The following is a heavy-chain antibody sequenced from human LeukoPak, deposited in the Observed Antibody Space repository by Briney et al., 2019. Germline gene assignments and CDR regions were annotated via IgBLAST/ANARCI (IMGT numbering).Heavy chain of an antibody. CDR2: ISYDGSNK. D-gene: IGHD4-17*01. J-gene: IGHJ4*02. V-gene: IGHV3-30-3*01. CDR1: GFTFSSYA. CDR3: ARATTVVTRFDY. Sequence: PGGSLRLSCAASGFTFSSYAMHWVRQAPGKGLEWVAVISYDGSNKYYADSVKGRFTISRDNSKNTLYLQMNSLRAEDMAVYYCARATTVVTRFDYWGQGTLVTVSS.